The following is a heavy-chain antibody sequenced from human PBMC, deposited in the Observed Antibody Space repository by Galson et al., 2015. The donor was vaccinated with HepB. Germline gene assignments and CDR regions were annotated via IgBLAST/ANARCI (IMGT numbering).Heavy chain of an antibody. CDR3: ARDRRQKQWLELDS. Sequence: SLRLSCAASGFTFSDYYISWIRQVAGKGLEWVSYISSSGGHTNYADSVKGRFTISRDNAKNLVYLQMNSPRAEDTAVYYCARDRRQKQWLELDSWGQGTLVTVSS. D-gene: IGHD6-19*01. CDR2: ISSSGGHT. J-gene: IGHJ4*02. V-gene: IGHV3-11*06. CDR1: GFTFSDYY.